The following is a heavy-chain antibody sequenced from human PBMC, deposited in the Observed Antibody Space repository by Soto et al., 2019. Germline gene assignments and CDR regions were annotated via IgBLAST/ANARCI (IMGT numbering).Heavy chain of an antibody. V-gene: IGHV3-30*18. CDR1: EFTFSDYA. CDR2: VSHDGRNT. CDR3: AKGGRQWLVTSDFNY. J-gene: IGHJ4*02. D-gene: IGHD6-19*01. Sequence: VQLVESGGGVSQPGRSLRLSGAASEFTFSDYAMHWVPQAPGKGLEWVAVVSHDGRNTHYADSVKGRFTISRDSSKNTVSLEMTSLRAEDTAVYYCAKGGRQWLVTSDFNYWGQGALVTVSS.